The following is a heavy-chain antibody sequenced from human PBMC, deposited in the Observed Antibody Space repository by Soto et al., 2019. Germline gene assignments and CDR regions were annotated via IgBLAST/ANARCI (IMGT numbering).Heavy chain of an antibody. CDR3: ARQKNGYSSRRQTHCYSCGMDV. CDR2: IYPGDSDT. V-gene: IGHV5-51*01. Sequence: GESLKISCQGSGYSFTDYWIGWVRQMPGKGLEWMGIIYPGDSDTRYSPSFQGQVTISADKSISTAYLQWSSLKASDTAMYYCARQKNGYSSRRQTHCYSCGMDVWGQCTLVTVSS. CDR1: GYSFTDYW. J-gene: IGHJ6*02. D-gene: IGHD6-13*01.